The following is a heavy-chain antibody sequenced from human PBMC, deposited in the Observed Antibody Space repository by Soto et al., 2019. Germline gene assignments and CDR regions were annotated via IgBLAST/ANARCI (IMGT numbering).Heavy chain of an antibody. D-gene: IGHD3-10*01. Sequence: GGSLRLSCVASVFTFSSYAMSWVRQAPGKGLDWVSAISGSGGSTYYADSVKGRFTISRDNSKNTLYLQMKSLRAEDTAVYYCAKRTITMVRGEINWFDPWGQGTMVTVSS. J-gene: IGHJ5*02. V-gene: IGHV3-23*01. CDR3: AKRTITMVRGEINWFDP. CDR1: VFTFSSYA. CDR2: ISGSGGST.